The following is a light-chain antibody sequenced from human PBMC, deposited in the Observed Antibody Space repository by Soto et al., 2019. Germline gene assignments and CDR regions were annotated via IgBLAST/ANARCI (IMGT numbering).Light chain of an antibody. J-gene: IGKJ3*01. Sequence: EIVLTQSPGTLSLSPGERATLSCRASQSVSSSYLAWYQQKPVQAPSLLIYGSSSRATGIPDRLSGSGSGTDFTITISRLEPADFEVYYCQQYGRSLFAFGPGTKVDIK. CDR1: QSVSSSY. CDR3: QQYGRSLFA. V-gene: IGKV3-20*01. CDR2: GSS.